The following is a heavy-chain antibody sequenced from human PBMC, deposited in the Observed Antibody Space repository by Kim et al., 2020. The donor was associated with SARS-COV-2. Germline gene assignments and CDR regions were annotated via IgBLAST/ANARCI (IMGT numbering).Heavy chain of an antibody. J-gene: IGHJ3*02. D-gene: IGHD2-2*01. V-gene: IGHV4-59*08. Sequence: SETLSLTCTVSGGSISSYYWSWIRQPPGKGLEWIGYIHYSGSTNYNPSLKSRVTISVDTSKHKFSLKLSSATAADTAVYYCARRALGYRSSSSCYVAFG. CDR1: GGSISSYY. CDR2: IHYSGST. CDR3: ARRALGYRSSSSCYVAFG.